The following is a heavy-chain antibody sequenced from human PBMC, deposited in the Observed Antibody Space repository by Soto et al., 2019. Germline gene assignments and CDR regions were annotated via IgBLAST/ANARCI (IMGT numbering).Heavy chain of an antibody. Sequence: QVQLVQSGAEVKKPGSSVKDSCKASGGTFSSYAISWVRQAPGQGLEWMGGISPIFGTANYAQKFQVRVTITADKSTSTSYMELTSLRSKDTAVYYCAGVRYSSSSNPGNWFAPWGQGTLVPVSS. CDR1: GGTFSSYA. CDR2: ISPIFGTA. D-gene: IGHD6-13*01. CDR3: AGVRYSSSSNPGNWFAP. J-gene: IGHJ5*02. V-gene: IGHV1-69*06.